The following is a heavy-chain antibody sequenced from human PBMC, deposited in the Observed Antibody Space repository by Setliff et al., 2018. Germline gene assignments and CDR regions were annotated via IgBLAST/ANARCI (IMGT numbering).Heavy chain of an antibody. V-gene: IGHV3-23*01. CDR1: GFTFSSYA. J-gene: IGHJ4*02. CDR3: AKRGPYCSGGTCHYYFDY. D-gene: IGHD2-15*01. Sequence: GGSLRLSCAASGFTFSSYAITWVRQAPGKGLEWVSMISGSAQTIYYADSVKGRFTISRDNSKNTVYLEMNSLRAEDTAVYYCAKRGPYCSGGTCHYYFDYWGQGTLVTVLL. CDR2: ISGSAQTI.